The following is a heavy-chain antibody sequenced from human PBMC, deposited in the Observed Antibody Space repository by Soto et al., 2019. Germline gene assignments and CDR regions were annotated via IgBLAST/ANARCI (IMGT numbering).Heavy chain of an antibody. CDR2: INHSGST. Sequence: SETLSLTCAVYGGSFSGYYWSWIRQPPGKGLEWIGEINHSGSTNYNPSLKSRVTISVDTSKNQFSLKLSSVTAADTAVYYCAIIAAAGDFDYWGQGTLVTVSS. J-gene: IGHJ4*02. CDR1: GGSFSGYY. V-gene: IGHV4-34*01. D-gene: IGHD6-13*01. CDR3: AIIAAAGDFDY.